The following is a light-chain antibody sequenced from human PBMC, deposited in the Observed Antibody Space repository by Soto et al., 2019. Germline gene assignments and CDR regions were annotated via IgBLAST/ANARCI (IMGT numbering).Light chain of an antibody. CDR2: GAS. CDR1: QSVGRNY. CDR3: QQYAESPLT. V-gene: IGKV3-20*01. Sequence: EIVLMQSPGTLSVSPGERATLSCRASQSVGRNYLAWYQQKPGQAPRLLIYGASSRATGIPDRFSGSASGTDFTLTISRLEPEDFAVYYCQQYAESPLTFGGGTKVETK. J-gene: IGKJ4*01.